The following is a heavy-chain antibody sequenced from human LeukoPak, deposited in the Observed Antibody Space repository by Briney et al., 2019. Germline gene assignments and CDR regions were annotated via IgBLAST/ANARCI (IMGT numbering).Heavy chain of an antibody. CDR1: GGTFSSYA. V-gene: IGHV1-69*13. D-gene: IGHD6-13*01. Sequence: ASVKVSCKASGGTFSSYAISWVRQAPGQGLEWMGGIIPIFGTANYAQKFQGRVTITADESTSTAYMELSSLRSEDTAVYYCANRRYSSITAGFDPWGQGTLVTVSS. CDR3: ANRRYSSITAGFDP. CDR2: IIPIFGTA. J-gene: IGHJ5*02.